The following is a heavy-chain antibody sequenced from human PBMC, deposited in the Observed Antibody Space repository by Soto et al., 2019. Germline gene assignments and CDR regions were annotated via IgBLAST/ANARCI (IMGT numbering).Heavy chain of an antibody. CDR2: ISAYNGNT. J-gene: IGHJ6*02. Sequence: ASVKVSCKASGYTFTSYGISWVRQAPGQGLEWMGWISAYNGNTNYAQKLQGRVTMTTDTSTSTAYMELRSLRSDDTAVYYCASHYYGSGDLFYYYYGMDVWGQGTTVTVYS. V-gene: IGHV1-18*04. CDR1: GYTFTSYG. CDR3: ASHYYGSGDLFYYYYGMDV. D-gene: IGHD3-10*01.